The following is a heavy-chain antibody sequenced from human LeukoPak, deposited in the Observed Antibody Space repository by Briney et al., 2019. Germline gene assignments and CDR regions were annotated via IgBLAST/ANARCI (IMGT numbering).Heavy chain of an antibody. CDR2: ISGSGGST. D-gene: IGHD3-22*01. CDR1: GFRFSSYG. V-gene: IGHV3-23*01. J-gene: IGHJ6*03. CDR3: ARAGSYGYSYYYYMDV. Sequence: TGGSLRLSCAASGFRFSSYGMSWVRQAPGKGLEWVSAISGSGGSTYYADSVKGRFTISRDNSKNTLYLQMNSLRAEDTAVYYCARAGSYGYSYYYYMDVWGKGTTVTISS.